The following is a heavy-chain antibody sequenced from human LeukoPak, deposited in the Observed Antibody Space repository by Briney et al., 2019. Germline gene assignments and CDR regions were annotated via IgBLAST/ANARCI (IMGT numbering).Heavy chain of an antibody. V-gene: IGHV4-34*01. CDR1: GGSFSGYY. J-gene: IGHJ4*02. Sequence: SETLSLTCAVYGGSFSGYYWSWIRQPPGKGLEWIGEINHSGSTNYNPSLKSRVTISVDTSKNQFSLKLSSVTAADTAVYYCARGRKLSYMVRGVSFDYWGQGTLVTVSS. D-gene: IGHD3-10*01. CDR2: INHSGST. CDR3: ARGRKLSYMVRGVSFDY.